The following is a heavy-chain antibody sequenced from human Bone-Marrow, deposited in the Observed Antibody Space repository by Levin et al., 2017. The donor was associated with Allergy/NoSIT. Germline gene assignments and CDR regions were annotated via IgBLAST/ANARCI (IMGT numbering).Heavy chain of an antibody. V-gene: IGHV3-33*01. CDR3: AREGGYCSGGSCLRSYFDY. D-gene: IGHD2-15*01. CDR2: IWYDGSNK. J-gene: IGHJ4*02. CDR1: GFTFSSYG. Sequence: GESLKISCAASGFTFSSYGMHWVRQAPGKGLEWVAVIWYDGSNKYYADSVKGRFTISRDNSKNTLYLQMNSLRAEDTAVYYCAREGGYCSGGSCLRSYFDYWGQGTLVTVSS.